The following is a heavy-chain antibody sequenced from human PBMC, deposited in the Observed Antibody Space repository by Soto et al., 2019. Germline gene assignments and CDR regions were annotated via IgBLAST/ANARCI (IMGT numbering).Heavy chain of an antibody. V-gene: IGHV3-74*01. CDR1: GFTFSSYW. J-gene: IGHJ5*02. D-gene: IGHD3-3*01. CDR2: INSDGSST. Sequence: GGSLRLSCAASGFTFSSYWMHWVRQAPGKGLVWVSRINSDGSSTSYADSVKGRFTISRDNAKNTLYLQMNSLRAEDTAVYYCARVNYDFWSGYPGGWFDPWGQGTLVTVSS. CDR3: ARVNYDFWSGYPGGWFDP.